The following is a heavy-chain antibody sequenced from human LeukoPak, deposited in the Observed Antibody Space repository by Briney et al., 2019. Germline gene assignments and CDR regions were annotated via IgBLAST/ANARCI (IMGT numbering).Heavy chain of an antibody. CDR1: GFTFSSYW. D-gene: IGHD3-10*01. V-gene: IGHV3-7*04. CDR3: ARGTPQFGDTPFDY. J-gene: IGHJ4*02. CDR2: IKQDGSEK. Sequence: GGSLRLSCAASGFTFSSYWMSWVRQAPGKGLEWVANIKQDGSEKYYVDSVKGRFTISRDNAKNSLYLQMNSLRAEDTAVYYCARGTPQFGDTPFDYWGQGSLVTVSS.